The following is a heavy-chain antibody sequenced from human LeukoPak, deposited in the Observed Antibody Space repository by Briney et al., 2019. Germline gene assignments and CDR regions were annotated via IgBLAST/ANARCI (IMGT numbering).Heavy chain of an antibody. CDR3: ARRMTTLVSTYWYFDL. Sequence: SETLSLTCTVSGGSFTSHYWSWIRQPPGEGPEWIGYIYYNGNTNYNPSLKSRVTISVDTSKSQFSLKLHSATAADTAVYYCARRMTTLVSTYWYFDLWGRGTLVTVSS. D-gene: IGHD4-23*01. CDR2: IYYNGNT. V-gene: IGHV4-59*08. J-gene: IGHJ2*01. CDR1: GGSFTSHY.